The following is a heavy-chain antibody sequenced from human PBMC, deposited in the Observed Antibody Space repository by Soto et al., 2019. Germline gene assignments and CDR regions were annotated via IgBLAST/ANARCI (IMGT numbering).Heavy chain of an antibody. CDR2: IYYSGST. CDR3: ARARGTTLNFDY. V-gene: IGHV4-59*01. D-gene: IGHD2-2*01. J-gene: IGHJ4*02. Sequence: SETLSLTCTVSGGSISSYYWSWIRQPPGKGLEWIGYIYYSGSTNYNPSLKSRVTISVDTSKNQFSLKLSSVTAADTAVYYCARARGTTLNFDYWGQGTLVTVSS. CDR1: GGSISSYY.